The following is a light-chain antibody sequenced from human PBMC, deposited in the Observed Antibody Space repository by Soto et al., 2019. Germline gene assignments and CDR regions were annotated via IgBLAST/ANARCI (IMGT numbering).Light chain of an antibody. CDR3: SPYTSSRKRV. J-gene: IGLJ1*01. CDR2: EVS. V-gene: IGLV2-14*01. CDR1: SSDVGRYNY. Sequence: QSALTQPSSVSGSPGHSITISCTGTSSDVGRYNYVSWYQQHPGKATKLMTYEVSNRPSGVSNRFSGSKSGNTASLTISGRQAEDEADYYCSPYTSSRKRVFGTGNKVTV.